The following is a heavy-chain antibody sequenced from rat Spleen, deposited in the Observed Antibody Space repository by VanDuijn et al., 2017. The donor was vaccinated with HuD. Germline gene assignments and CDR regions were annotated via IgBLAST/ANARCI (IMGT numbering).Heavy chain of an antibody. Sequence: EVQLVESGGGLVQPGRSLKLSCVASEFTFNNYWMTWIRQAPGKGLEWVASIINTGDSTYYPDSVKGRFTISRDNAKSTLYLHMNSLRSEDTATYYCTRHSNWGFDYWGQGVMVTVSS. J-gene: IGHJ2*01. V-gene: IGHV5-31*01. CDR3: TRHSNWGFDY. CDR2: IINTGDST. CDR1: EFTFNNYW. D-gene: IGHD5-1*01.